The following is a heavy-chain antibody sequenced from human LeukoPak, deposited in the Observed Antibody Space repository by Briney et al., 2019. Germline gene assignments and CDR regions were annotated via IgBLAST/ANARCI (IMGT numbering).Heavy chain of an antibody. CDR2: INPNSGGT. V-gene: IGHV1-2*06. D-gene: IGHD6-6*01. CDR3: ARESIAARYFDY. CDR1: GYTFTGYY. J-gene: IGHJ4*02. Sequence: ASVKVSCKASGYTFTGYYMHWVRQAPGQGLEWMGRINPNSGGTNYAQKFQGRVTMTRDTSISTAYMERSRLRSDATPMSYSARESIAARYFDYWGQGTLVTVSS.